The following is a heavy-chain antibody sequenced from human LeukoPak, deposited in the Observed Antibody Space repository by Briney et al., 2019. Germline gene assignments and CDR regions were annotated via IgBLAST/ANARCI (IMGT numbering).Heavy chain of an antibody. Sequence: GGSPRLSCAASGFTFSNAWMSWVRQAPGKGLEWVGRIKSKTDGGTTDYAAPVKGRFTISRDDSKNTLYLQMNSLKTEDTAVYYCTTGLRYSSGWYKFYWGQGTLVTVSS. CDR3: TTGLRYSSGWYKFY. V-gene: IGHV3-15*01. CDR2: IKSKTDGGTT. CDR1: GFTFSNAW. J-gene: IGHJ4*02. D-gene: IGHD6-19*01.